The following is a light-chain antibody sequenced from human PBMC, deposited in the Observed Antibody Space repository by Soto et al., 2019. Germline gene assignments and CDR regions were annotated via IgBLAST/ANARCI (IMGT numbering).Light chain of an antibody. V-gene: IGLV2-14*01. J-gene: IGLJ1*01. CDR1: SSDVGGHNH. CDR2: EVG. CDR3: NSYTSSSTHV. Sequence: QSALTQPASVSGSPGQSIPISCTGSSSDVGGHNHVSWYQQHPGKAPQLIIYEVGNRPPGVSNRFSGSKSGNTASLTISGFQAEDEADYYCNSYTSSSTHVFGTGTKVTVL.